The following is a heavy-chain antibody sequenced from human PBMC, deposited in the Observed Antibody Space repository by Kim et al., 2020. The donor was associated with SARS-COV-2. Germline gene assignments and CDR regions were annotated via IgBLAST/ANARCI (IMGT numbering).Heavy chain of an antibody. V-gene: IGHV3-30-3*01. D-gene: IGHD3-22*01. CDR1: GFTFSSYA. J-gene: IGHJ3*02. Sequence: GGSLRLSCAASGFTFSSYAMHWVRQAPGKGLEWVAVISYDGSNTYYADSVKGRFTISRDNSKNTLYLQMNSLRAEDTAVYYCARERPRIAMLVVVTRNVYYSFDIWGQGTMVTVSS. CDR2: ISYDGSNT. CDR3: ARERPRIAMLVVVTRNVYYSFDI.